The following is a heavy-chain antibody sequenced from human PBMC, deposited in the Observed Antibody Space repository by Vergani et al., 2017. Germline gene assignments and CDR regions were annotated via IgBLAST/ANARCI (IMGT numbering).Heavy chain of an antibody. CDR3: AKEGGGYCSGGTCYPEY. D-gene: IGHD2-15*01. V-gene: IGHV3-30*18. CDR1: GFTFSSYF. J-gene: IGHJ4*02. Sequence: QVQLMESGGGVVQPGRSLRLSCAASGFTFSSYFVHWVRQAPGKGLEWVAIISPDGSNKKYGDSVEGRFTISRDNSKNTLYLQMKSLRPEDTAVYYCAKEGGGYCSGGTCYPEYWGQGTLVIVSS. CDR2: ISPDGSNK.